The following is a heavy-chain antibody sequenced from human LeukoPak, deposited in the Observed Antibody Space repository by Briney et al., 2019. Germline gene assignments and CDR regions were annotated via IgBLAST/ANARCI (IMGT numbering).Heavy chain of an antibody. Sequence: ASVKVSCKASGYTFTSYDINWVRQATGQGLEWMGWMNPNSGNTGYAQKFQGRVTITRNTSISTAYMELSSLRSEDTAVYYCASGGYGSGSYYWIGWFDPWGQGTLATVSS. CDR3: ASGGYGSGSYYWIGWFDP. D-gene: IGHD3-10*01. CDR1: GYTFTSYD. V-gene: IGHV1-8*03. CDR2: MNPNSGNT. J-gene: IGHJ5*02.